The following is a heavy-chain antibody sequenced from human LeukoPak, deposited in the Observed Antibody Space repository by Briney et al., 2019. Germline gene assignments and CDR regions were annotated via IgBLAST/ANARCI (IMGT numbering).Heavy chain of an antibody. Sequence: GGSLRLSCAGSGFTFSTYFMSWVRPAPGKGLEWVSTVSGSGANTYYADSVKGRFTISKDNSRNRVYLQMNSLRFEDTAVYYCAKGGTAVLVDDYWGQGTLVTVSS. CDR1: GFTFSTYF. CDR3: AKGGTAVLVDDY. V-gene: IGHV3-23*01. CDR2: VSGSGANT. J-gene: IGHJ4*02. D-gene: IGHD2-15*01.